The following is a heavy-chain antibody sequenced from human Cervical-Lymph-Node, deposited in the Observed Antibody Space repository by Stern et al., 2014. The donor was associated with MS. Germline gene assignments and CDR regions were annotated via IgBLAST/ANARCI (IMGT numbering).Heavy chain of an antibody. J-gene: IGHJ3*02. V-gene: IGHV2-70*01. Sequence: ESGPALVKPTQTLTLTCTFSGFSLTTSGMWVSWIRQPPGKALEWLAFIDWDDDKSYNTSLKTRLTISKDTSKNQVVLTMTNMDPVDTATYYCARFYSSSSFADAFDIWGQGTMVTVSS. CDR3: ARFYSSSSFADAFDI. D-gene: IGHD6-6*01. CDR1: GFSLTTSGMW. CDR2: IDWDDDK.